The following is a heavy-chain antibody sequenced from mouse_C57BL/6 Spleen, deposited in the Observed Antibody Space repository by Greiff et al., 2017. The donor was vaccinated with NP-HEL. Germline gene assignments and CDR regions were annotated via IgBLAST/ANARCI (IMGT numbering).Heavy chain of an antibody. D-gene: IGHD1-1*01. V-gene: IGHV1-55*01. CDR1: GYTFTSYW. CDR2: IYPGSGST. J-gene: IGHJ1*03. Sequence: QVQLQQPGAELVKPGASVTMSCKASGYTFTSYWITWVKQRPGQGLEWLGDIYPGSGSTHYNEQFKSKATLAVDKSSSTAYMQVSSLTSEDSAVYYGARGGTTVVAHWYFDVWGTGTTVTVSS. CDR3: ARGGTTVVAHWYFDV.